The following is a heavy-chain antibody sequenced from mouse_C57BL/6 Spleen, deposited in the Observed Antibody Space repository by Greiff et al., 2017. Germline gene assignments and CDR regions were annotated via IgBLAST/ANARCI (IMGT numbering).Heavy chain of an antibody. V-gene: IGHV1-53*01. CDR3: ASHYYGSSYCYCEV. D-gene: IGHD1-1*01. CDR2: INPSNGGT. J-gene: IGHJ1*03. CDR1: GYTFTSYW. Sequence: QVQLQQPGTELVKPGASVKLSCKASGYTFTSYWMHWVKQRPGQGLEWIGNINPSNGGTNYNEKFKSKATLTVDKSSSTAYMQLSSLTSEASAVYYCASHYYGSSYCYCEVWGTGTTVTVSS.